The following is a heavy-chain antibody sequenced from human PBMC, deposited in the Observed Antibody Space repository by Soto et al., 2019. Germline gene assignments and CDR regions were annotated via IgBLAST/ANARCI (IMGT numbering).Heavy chain of an antibody. D-gene: IGHD1-26*01. V-gene: IGHV1-69*13. CDR3: ARTRPSGSYDDY. Sequence: SVKVSCKSSGGTFSSYAISWVRQAPGQGLEWMGGIIPIFGTANYAQKFQGRVTITADESTSTAYMELSSLRPEDTAVYYCARTRPSGSYDDYWGQGTLVTVSS. CDR2: IIPIFGTA. J-gene: IGHJ4*02. CDR1: GGTFSSYA.